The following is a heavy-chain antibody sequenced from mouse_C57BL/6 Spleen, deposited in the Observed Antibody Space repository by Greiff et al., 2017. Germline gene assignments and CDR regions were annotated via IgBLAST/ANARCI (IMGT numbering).Heavy chain of an antibody. CDR3: ARVGDGYYSFAY. V-gene: IGHV1-52*01. CDR2: IDPSDSET. CDR1: GCTFTSYW. Sequence: QVQLQQPGAELVRPGSSVKLSCKASGCTFTSYWMHWVKQRPIQGLEWIGNIDPSDSETHYNQKFKDKATLTVDKSSSTAYMQLSSLTSEDSAVYYWARVGDGYYSFAYWGQGTLVTVSA. D-gene: IGHD2-3*01. J-gene: IGHJ3*01.